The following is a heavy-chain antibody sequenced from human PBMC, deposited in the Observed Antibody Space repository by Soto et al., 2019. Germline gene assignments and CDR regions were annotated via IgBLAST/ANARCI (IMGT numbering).Heavy chain of an antibody. CDR3: VNDMGRTPYEILAGPVEP. CDR2: ISWSSGSI. CDR1: GFTFDDYA. Sequence: EVQLVESGGGLVQPGRSLRLSCAASGFTFDDYAMHWVRQAPGKGLEWVSSISWSSGSIGSADSVKGRFTLSRDNAKNSLYMPMDSLTPEDTALYYCVNDMGRTPYEILAGPVEPWGQGTLVTVSS. V-gene: IGHV3-9*01. D-gene: IGHD3-9*01. J-gene: IGHJ4*02.